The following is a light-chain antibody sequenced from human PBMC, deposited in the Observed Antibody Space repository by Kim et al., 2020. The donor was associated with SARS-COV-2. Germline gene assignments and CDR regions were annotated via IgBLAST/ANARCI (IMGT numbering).Light chain of an antibody. Sequence: DIQMTQSPSSLSASVGDRVTVTCRASRSISAAINWFQQRSGRAPTLLIYATSDLQRGVPSRFSGSGSGTDFTLTITNLRSNDFATYYYLQTYSVPRTFGQGTKVDIK. V-gene: IGKV1-39*01. CDR3: LQTYSVPRT. CDR2: ATS. CDR1: RSISAA. J-gene: IGKJ1*01.